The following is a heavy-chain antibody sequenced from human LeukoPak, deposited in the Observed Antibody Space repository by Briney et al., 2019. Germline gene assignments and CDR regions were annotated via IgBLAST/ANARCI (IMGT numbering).Heavy chain of an antibody. J-gene: IGHJ4*02. CDR2: IYYSGST. V-gene: IGHV4-31*03. CDR1: GGSISSGGYY. CDR3: ARGVDPQVRFLEWLFYRWGGYFDY. D-gene: IGHD3-3*01. Sequence: SETLSLTCTVSGGSISSGGYYWSWIRQHPGKGLEWIGYIYYSGSTYYNPSLKSRVTISVDTSKNQFSLKLSSVTAADTAVYYCARGVDPQVRFLEWLFYRWGGYFDYWGQGTLVTVSS.